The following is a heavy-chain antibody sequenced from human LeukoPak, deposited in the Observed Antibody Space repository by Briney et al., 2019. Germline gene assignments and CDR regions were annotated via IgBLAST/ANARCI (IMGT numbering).Heavy chain of an antibody. V-gene: IGHV1-8*03. CDR1: GYTFTSYD. J-gene: IGHJ4*02. CDR2: MNPNSGNT. D-gene: IGHD2-2*01. CDR3: ARDVGEYCSSINCHASDY. Sequence: ASVKVSCKASGYTFTSYDINWVRQATGQGLEWMGWMNPNSGNTGYAQKFQGRVTITRNTSISTAYMELSRLRSDDTAVYYCARDVGEYCSSINCHASDYWGQGTLVTVSS.